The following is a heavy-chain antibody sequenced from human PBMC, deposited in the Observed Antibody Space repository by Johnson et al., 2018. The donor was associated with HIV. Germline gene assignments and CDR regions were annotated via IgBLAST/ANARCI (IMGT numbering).Heavy chain of an antibody. CDR1: GFIFSNYW. CDR3: ARGSRYTYDNDDAYLLHAFDF. D-gene: IGHD3-22*01. J-gene: IGHJ3*01. Sequence: VQLVESGGDSVQPGGSLRLSCAASGFIFSNYWMHWVRQAPGKGLIWVACIKTDGSDTNYADSVKGRFTISRDNAKNTVYLQMNSLRAEDTAVYYCARGSRYTYDNDDAYLLHAFDFWGQGTMVTVSS. V-gene: IGHV3-74*02. CDR2: IKTDGSDT.